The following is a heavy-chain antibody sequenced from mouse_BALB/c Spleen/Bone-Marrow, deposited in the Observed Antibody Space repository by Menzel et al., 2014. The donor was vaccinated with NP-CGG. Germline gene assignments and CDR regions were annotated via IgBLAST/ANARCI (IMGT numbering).Heavy chain of an antibody. CDR3: ARRGYYAMDY. CDR1: GFDFSRYW. Sequence: EVQLQESGGGLVQPGGSLKLSCAASGFDFSRYWMSWVRQAPGKGLEWIGEINPDSSTIYYTPSLKDKFIISSDNAKNTLYLQMSKVRSEDTALYYCARRGYYAMDYWGQGSSVTVSS. J-gene: IGHJ4*01. CDR2: INPDSSTI. V-gene: IGHV4-1*02.